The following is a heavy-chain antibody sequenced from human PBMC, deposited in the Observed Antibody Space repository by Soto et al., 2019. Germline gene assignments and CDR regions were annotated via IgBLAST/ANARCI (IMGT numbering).Heavy chain of an antibody. CDR1: GGSIGRGGHY. J-gene: IGHJ6*02. V-gene: IGHV4-31*03. D-gene: IGHD3-3*01. CDR2: VYYSGTT. CDR3: ARDQGSSTIFRVPYGMDV. Sequence: SETLSLTCTVSGGSIGRGGHYWSWVRQHPGKGLEWIGYVYYSGTTYYNPSLRSRVTISVDTSKNQFSLRLRSVTAADTAVYYCARDQGSSTIFRVPYGMDVWGQGTTVTVSS.